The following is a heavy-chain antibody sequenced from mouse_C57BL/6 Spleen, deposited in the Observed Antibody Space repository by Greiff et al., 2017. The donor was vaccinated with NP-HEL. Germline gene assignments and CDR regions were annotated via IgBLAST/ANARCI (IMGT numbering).Heavy chain of an antibody. CDR2: IDPENGDT. J-gene: IGHJ3*01. V-gene: IGHV14-4*01. CDR1: GFNIKDDY. D-gene: IGHD1-1*01. CDR3: TLYTTVGATGAY. Sequence: EVQLQQSGAELVRPGASVKLSCTASGFNIKDDYMHWVKQRPEQGLEWIGWIDPENGDTEYASKFQGKATITADTSSNTAYLQLSSLTSEDTAVYYCTLYTTVGATGAYWGQGTLVTVSA.